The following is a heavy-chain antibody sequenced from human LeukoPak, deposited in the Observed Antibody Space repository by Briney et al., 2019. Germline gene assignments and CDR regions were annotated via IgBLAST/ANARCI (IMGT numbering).Heavy chain of an antibody. V-gene: IGHV3-23*01. CDR3: ARRSGIAVAGAFDY. Sequence: GGSLRLSCAASGFSFSSYGMSWVRQAPGKGLEWVSAISGSGGSTYYADSVKGRFTISRDNSKNTLYLQMNSLRAEDTAVYYCARRSGIAVAGAFDYWGQGTLVTVSS. J-gene: IGHJ4*02. CDR1: GFSFSSYG. CDR2: ISGSGGST. D-gene: IGHD6-19*01.